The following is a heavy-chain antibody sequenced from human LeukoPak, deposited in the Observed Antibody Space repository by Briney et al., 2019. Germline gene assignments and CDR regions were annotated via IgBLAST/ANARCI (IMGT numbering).Heavy chain of an antibody. D-gene: IGHD4-17*01. J-gene: IGHJ4*02. Sequence: GGSLRLSCAASGFNFSSYAMSWVRQAPGKGLEWVSAISGSGGSTYYADSVKGRFTISRDNAKNSLYLQMNSLRAEDTAVYYCARGRDDYGDYDWFDYWGQGTLVTVSS. CDR3: ARGRDDYGDYDWFDY. CDR2: ISGSGGST. V-gene: IGHV3-23*01. CDR1: GFNFSSYA.